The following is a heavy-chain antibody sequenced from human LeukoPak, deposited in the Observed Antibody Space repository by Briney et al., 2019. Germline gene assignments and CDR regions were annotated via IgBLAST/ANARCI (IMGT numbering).Heavy chain of an antibody. D-gene: IGHD3-10*01. V-gene: IGHV3-23*01. Sequence: GGSLRLSCAASGFIFNTYAMSWVRQAPGKGLEWVSTIRGSGESAHYADSVQGRFTISRDNSLYTVYLQMDSLRGDDTAVYYCAKDRISYTTSPGELSHWGQGTLVIVSS. CDR1: GFIFNTYA. CDR3: AKDRISYTTSPGELSH. J-gene: IGHJ4*02. CDR2: IRGSGESA.